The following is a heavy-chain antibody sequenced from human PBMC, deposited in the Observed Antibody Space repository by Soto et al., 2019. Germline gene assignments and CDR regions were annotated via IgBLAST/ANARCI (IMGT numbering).Heavy chain of an antibody. CDR3: ARGDYKMERNKYGMDV. Sequence: QVQLVQSGAEVKKPGASVKVSCKASGYTFTSYDINWVRQATGQGHEWMGWMNPNSGNTGYAQKMQGIVPMTRNTSISTAYMELSSLRSEDTAVYYCARGDYKMERNKYGMDVWGQGTTVTVSS. D-gene: IGHD4-4*01. CDR1: GYTFTSYD. V-gene: IGHV1-8*01. CDR2: MNPNSGNT. J-gene: IGHJ6*02.